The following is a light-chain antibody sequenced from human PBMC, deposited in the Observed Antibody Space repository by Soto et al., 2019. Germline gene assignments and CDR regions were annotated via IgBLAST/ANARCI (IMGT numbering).Light chain of an antibody. CDR3: QQYGGVPYT. J-gene: IGKJ2*01. CDR2: GAS. CDR1: ESISRDY. Sequence: EIVMTQSPVTLSVSPGERATISCRASESISRDYLAWYQQRLGQAPMLLIYGASTGATGIPDRFSGSGSWTDFTLTISRLEPEDFAIYYCQQYGGVPYTFGQGTKVDIK. V-gene: IGKV3-20*01.